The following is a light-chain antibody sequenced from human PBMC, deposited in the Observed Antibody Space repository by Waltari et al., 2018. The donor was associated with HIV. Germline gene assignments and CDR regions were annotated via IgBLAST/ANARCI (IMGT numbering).Light chain of an antibody. V-gene: IGLV1-36*01. CDR3: STWDYSLSAVV. CDR2: GD. CDR1: SNNIGSYA. Sequence: QSALTQEASVSGTGGQKVTLSCTGNSNNIGSYAVGWYQQISHGAPKTVMFGDSLPSWIPDRFSGSKSGTTASLTISGLQPEDEADYYCSTWDYSLSAVVFGGGTKLTVL. J-gene: IGLJ2*01.